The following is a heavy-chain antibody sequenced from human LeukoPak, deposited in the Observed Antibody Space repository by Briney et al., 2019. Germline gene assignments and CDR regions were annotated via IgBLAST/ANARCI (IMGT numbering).Heavy chain of an antibody. D-gene: IGHD3-3*01. CDR2: TSGSGGAT. CDR1: GFTFSRYA. CDR3: AKSFDFWSSYVDY. J-gene: IGHJ4*02. Sequence: GGSLRLSCAASGFTFSRYAMTWVRQAPRKGLEWVSATSGSGGATYYADSVKGRFTISRDNSKNTLYLQMNSLRAEDTAVYYCAKSFDFWSSYVDYWGQGTLVTVSS. V-gene: IGHV3-23*01.